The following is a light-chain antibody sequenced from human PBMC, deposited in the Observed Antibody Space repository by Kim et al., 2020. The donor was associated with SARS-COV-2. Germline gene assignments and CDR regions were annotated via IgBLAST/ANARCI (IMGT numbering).Light chain of an antibody. V-gene: IGKV1-39*01. Sequence: DIQMTQSPSSLSTSVGDRVTITCRASQSISNYLNWYQEKPGKAPKLLIYAAFSLQSGVPSRFSGSGSETDFTLTINGLQPEDFETYECQQNSRIPMTVGQGKRLEIK. CDR2: AAF. J-gene: IGKJ5*01. CDR1: QSISNY. CDR3: QQNSRIPMT.